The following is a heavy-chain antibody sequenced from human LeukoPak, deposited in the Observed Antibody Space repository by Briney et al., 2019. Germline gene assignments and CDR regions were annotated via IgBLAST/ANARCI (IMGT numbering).Heavy chain of an antibody. V-gene: IGHV4-34*01. J-gene: IGHJ4*02. CDR3: ARLYGDHRDY. CDR2: INHSGST. Sequence: SKTLSLTCAVYGGSFSGYYWSWIRQPPGKGLEWIGEINHSGSTNYNPSLKSRVTISVDTSKNQFSLKLSSVTAADTAVYYCARLYGDHRDYWGQGTLVTVSS. D-gene: IGHD4-17*01. CDR1: GGSFSGYY.